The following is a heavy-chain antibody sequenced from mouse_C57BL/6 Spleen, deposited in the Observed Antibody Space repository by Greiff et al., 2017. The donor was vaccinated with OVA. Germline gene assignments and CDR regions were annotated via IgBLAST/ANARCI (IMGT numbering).Heavy chain of an antibody. J-gene: IGHJ2*01. CDR1: FYTFTSYL. CDR2: IDPSDSYT. V-gene: IGHV1-69*01. D-gene: IGHD1-1*01. CDR3: ARRGIRITTVVAYYFDY. Sequence: QVQLQQPGAELVMPGASVNLHFTSSFYTFTSYLMHWVKQRPGQGLEWIGEIDPSDSYTNYNQKFKGKSTLTVAKSSSTAYMQLSSLTSEDSAVYYCARRGIRITTVVAYYFDYWGQGTTLTVSS.